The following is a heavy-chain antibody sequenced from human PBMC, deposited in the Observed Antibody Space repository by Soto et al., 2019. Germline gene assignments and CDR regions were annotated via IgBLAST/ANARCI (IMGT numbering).Heavy chain of an antibody. D-gene: IGHD3-10*01. CDR3: ARDLLSSGPPGY. V-gene: IGHV1-18*01. Sequence: GASVKVSCKASGYTFTSYGISWVRQAPGQGLEWMGWISAYNGNTNYAQKFQGRVTITADKSTSTAYMELSSLRSEDTAVYYCARDLLSSGPPGYWGQGTLVTVSS. CDR1: GYTFTSYG. CDR2: ISAYNGNT. J-gene: IGHJ4*02.